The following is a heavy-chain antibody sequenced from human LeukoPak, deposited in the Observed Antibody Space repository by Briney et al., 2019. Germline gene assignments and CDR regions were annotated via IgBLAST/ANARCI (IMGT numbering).Heavy chain of an antibody. CDR2: IYTSGST. CDR1: GGSISSYY. D-gene: IGHD1-7*01. CDR3: ARDSITGTYWGPNYYYYGMDV. J-gene: IGHJ6*02. V-gene: IGHV4-4*07. Sequence: PSETLSLTRTVSGGSISSYYWSWIRQPAGKGLEWIGRIYTSGSTNYNPSLKSRVTMSVDTSKNQFSLKLSSVTAADTAVYYCARDSITGTYWGPNYYYYGMDVWGQGTTVTVSS.